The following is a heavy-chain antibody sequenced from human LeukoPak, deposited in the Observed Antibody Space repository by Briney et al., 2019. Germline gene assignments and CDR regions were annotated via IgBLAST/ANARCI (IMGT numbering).Heavy chain of an antibody. Sequence: GGSLRLSCAVSGFTFSSYTINWVRQAPGKGLEWVSSISSSSSYIYYADSVKGRFTISRDNAKNSLSLQMNSLRAEDTAVYYCAKAGPGFGFDYWGQGTLVTVSS. V-gene: IGHV3-21*01. D-gene: IGHD3-10*01. CDR1: GFTFSSYT. J-gene: IGHJ4*02. CDR2: ISSSSSYI. CDR3: AKAGPGFGFDY.